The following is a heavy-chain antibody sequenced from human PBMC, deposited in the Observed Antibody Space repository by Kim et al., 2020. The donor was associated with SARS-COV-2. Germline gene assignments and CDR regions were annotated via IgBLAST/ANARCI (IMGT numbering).Heavy chain of an antibody. V-gene: IGHV4-39*07. CDR1: GGSISSSVYY. CDR3: ARAITMVRGEDNWFDP. CDR2: LYYSGSS. J-gene: IGHJ5*02. D-gene: IGHD3-10*01. Sequence: SETLSLTCTVSGGSISSSVYYWGWIRQPPGKGLEWIGSLYYSGSSYYNPSLKSRVTTSLDTSTNQFSLKLSSVTAADTAVYYCARAITMVRGEDNWFDPWGQGVLVTVSS.